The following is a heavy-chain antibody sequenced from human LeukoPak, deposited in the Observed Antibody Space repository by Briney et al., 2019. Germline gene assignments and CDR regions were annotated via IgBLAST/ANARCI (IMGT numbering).Heavy chain of an antibody. D-gene: IGHD1-1*01. CDR1: GFTFSSYC. J-gene: IGHJ4*02. Sequence: GGTLRLSCAASGFTFSSYCMSWVRQAPGKGLEWVSAISGSGGSTYYADSVKGRFTISRDNSKNTLYLQMNSLRAEDTAVYYCAKGELERQTDAPYWGQGTLVTVSS. CDR2: ISGSGGST. V-gene: IGHV3-23*01. CDR3: AKGELERQTDAPY.